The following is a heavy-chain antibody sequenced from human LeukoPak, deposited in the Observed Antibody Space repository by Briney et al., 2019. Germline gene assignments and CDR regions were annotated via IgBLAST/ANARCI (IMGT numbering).Heavy chain of an antibody. CDR2: INPNSGGT. CDR1: GYTFTGYY. J-gene: IGHJ6*03. CDR3: ARAPTKYCSGGSCYSGAYYYYYYMDV. D-gene: IGHD2-15*01. Sequence: GASMKVSCKASGYTFTGYYMHWVRQAPGQGLEWMGWINPNSGGTNYAQKFQGRVTMTRDTSISTAYMELSRLRSDDTAVYYCARAPTKYCSGGSCYSGAYYYYYYMDVWGKGTTVTVSS. V-gene: IGHV1-2*02.